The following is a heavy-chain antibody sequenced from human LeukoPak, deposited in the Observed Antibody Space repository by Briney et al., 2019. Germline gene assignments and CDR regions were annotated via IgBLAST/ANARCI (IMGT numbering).Heavy chain of an antibody. CDR1: GYTFTSYY. CDR3: ARHSLIGTTPFDY. J-gene: IGHJ4*02. Sequence: ASVKVSCKASGYTFTSYYIHWVRQAPGQGLEWMGLINPSSGNTPYAQQFQGRVTMTRDTSTSTVYMELSSLRSEDTAVYYCARHSLIGTTPFDYWGQGTLVTVPS. V-gene: IGHV1-46*01. CDR2: INPSSGNT. D-gene: IGHD1-20*01.